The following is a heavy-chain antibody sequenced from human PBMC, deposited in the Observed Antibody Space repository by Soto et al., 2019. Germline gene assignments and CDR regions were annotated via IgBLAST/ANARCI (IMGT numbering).Heavy chain of an antibody. CDR3: ARDLGYCSGGSCSVNDY. CDR1: GYTFTSYG. J-gene: IGHJ4*02. Sequence: GASVKVSCKASGYTFTSYGISWVRQAPGQGLEWMGWISAYNGNTNYAQKLQGRVTMTTDTSTSTAYMGLRSLRSDDTAVYSCARDLGYCSGGSCSVNDYWGQGTLVTVSS. V-gene: IGHV1-18*04. D-gene: IGHD2-15*01. CDR2: ISAYNGNT.